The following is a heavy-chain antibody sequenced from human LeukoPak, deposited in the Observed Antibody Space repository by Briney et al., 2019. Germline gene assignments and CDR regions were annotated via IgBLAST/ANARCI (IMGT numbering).Heavy chain of an antibody. J-gene: IGHJ3*02. D-gene: IGHD2-15*01. CDR3: ARDGYCSGGSCRDTFDI. CDR2: IYSGGST. CDR1: GFTVSSNY. Sequence: GGSLRLSCAASGFTVSSNYMSWVRQAPGKGLGWVSVIYSGGSTYYADSVKGRFTISRDNFKNTLYLQMNSLRAEDTAVYSCARDGYCSGGSCRDTFDIWGQGKMVTVSS. V-gene: IGHV3-53*01.